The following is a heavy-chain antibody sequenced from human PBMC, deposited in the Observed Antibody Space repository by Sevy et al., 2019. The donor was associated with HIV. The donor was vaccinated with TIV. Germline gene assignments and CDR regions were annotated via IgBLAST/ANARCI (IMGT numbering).Heavy chain of an antibody. CDR3: AREGCSRPHDY. D-gene: IGHD2-8*01. CDR1: GFAFYEYS. V-gene: IGHV3-23*01. J-gene: IGHJ4*02. CDR2: LSFGCGKI. Sequence: GGSLRLSCAASGFAFYEYSMSWIRQAPGKGLEWVATLSFGCGKINYADSVKGRFTISRDNSKNSFYLQMDNLRVEDTALYYGAREGCSRPHDYWGQGTLVTVSS.